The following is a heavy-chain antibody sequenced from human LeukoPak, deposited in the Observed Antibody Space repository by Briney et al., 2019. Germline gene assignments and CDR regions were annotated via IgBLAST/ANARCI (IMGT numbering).Heavy chain of an antibody. J-gene: IGHJ6*02. Sequence: GGSLRLSCAASGFTFSSYGMSWVRQAPGKGLEWVSAISNSGGSTPYADSVKGRFAISRDNSKNTLYLQMNSLRGEDTAVYYCARGPWSAAGYNGMDVWGQGTTVTVSS. CDR2: ISNSGGST. CDR3: ARGPWSAAGYNGMDV. D-gene: IGHD6-13*01. V-gene: IGHV3-23*01. CDR1: GFTFSSYG.